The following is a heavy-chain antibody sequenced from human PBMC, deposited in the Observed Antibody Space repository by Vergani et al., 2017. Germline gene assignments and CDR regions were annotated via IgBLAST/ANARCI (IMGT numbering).Heavy chain of an antibody. Sequence: QLQLQESGSGLVKPSQTLSLTCAVSGGSISSGGYSWSWIRQPPGKGLEWIGYIYHSGSTYYNPSLNSRVTISVDRSKNQFSLKLSSVTAADTAVYYCARGVIGATVTPYYYYYTDVWGKGTTVTVSS. CDR1: GGSISSGGYS. CDR3: ARGVIGATVTPYYYYYTDV. CDR2: IYHSGST. J-gene: IGHJ6*03. D-gene: IGHD5-12*01. V-gene: IGHV4-30-2*01.